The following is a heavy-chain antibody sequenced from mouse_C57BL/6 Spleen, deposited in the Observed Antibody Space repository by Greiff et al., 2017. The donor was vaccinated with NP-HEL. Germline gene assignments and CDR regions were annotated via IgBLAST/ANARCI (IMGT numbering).Heavy chain of an antibody. V-gene: IGHV1-80*01. CDR2: IYPGDGDT. CDR3: ARFSGDWYFDV. J-gene: IGHJ1*03. D-gene: IGHD3-1*01. Sequence: LVESGAELVKPGASVKISCKASGYAFSSYWMNWVKQRPGKGLEWIGQIYPGDGDTNYNGKFKGKATLTADKSSSTAYMQLSSLTSEDSAVYFCARFSGDWYFDVWGTGTTVTVSS. CDR1: GYAFSSYW.